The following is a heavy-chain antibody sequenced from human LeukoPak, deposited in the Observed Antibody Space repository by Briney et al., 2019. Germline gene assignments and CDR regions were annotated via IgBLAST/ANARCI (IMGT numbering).Heavy chain of an antibody. CDR1: GGSISSGGYY. J-gene: IGHJ6*02. Sequence: PSQTLSLTCTVSGGSISSGGYYWSWIRQHPGTGLEWIGYIYYSGSTYYNPSLKSRVTISVDTSKNQFSLKLGSVTAADTAVYYCARAEYQLLLGYYYYGMDVWGQGTTVTVSS. CDR3: ARAEYQLLLGYYYYGMDV. CDR2: IYYSGST. V-gene: IGHV4-31*03. D-gene: IGHD2-2*01.